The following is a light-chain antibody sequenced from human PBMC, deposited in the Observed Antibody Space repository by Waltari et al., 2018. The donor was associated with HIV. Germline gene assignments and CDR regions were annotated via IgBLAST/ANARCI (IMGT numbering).Light chain of an antibody. Sequence: DIQLTQSPSSLSASMGDRAPITCRASQSINIYLNWYQQKPGKAPKLLMYTASSLQSGVPSRFSGSGSGTDFTLTISSLQPEDSATYYCQHSHSNPRTFGHGTKVEIK. CDR1: QSINIY. V-gene: IGKV1-39*01. CDR2: TAS. J-gene: IGKJ1*01. CDR3: QHSHSNPRT.